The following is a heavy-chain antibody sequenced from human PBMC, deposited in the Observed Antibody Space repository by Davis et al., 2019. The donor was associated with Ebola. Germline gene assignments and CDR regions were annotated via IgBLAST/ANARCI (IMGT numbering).Heavy chain of an antibody. CDR1: GITFSSYD. CDR3: ARVALYAFDI. CDR2: ISISSSTI. Sequence: GGSLRLSCAASGITFSSYDMTWVRQAPGKWLEWISYISISSSTIYYADPVKGRFAISRDNAKSLLFLQMNSLRAEDTAVYYCARVALYAFDIWGHGTAVTVSS. V-gene: IGHV3-48*03. J-gene: IGHJ3*02.